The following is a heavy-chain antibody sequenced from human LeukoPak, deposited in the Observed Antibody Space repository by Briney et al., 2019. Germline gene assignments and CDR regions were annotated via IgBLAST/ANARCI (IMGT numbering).Heavy chain of an antibody. CDR3: ARHYGSGSYYNFVPYYFDY. Sequence: PGGSLRLSCAASGFTFSSYAMSWVRQAPGKGLEWVSATSGSDGTTYYADSVKGRFTISRDNSKNTLYLQMNSLRAEDTAVYYCARHYGSGSYYNFVPYYFDYWGQGTLVTVSS. J-gene: IGHJ4*02. V-gene: IGHV3-23*01. CDR1: GFTFSSYA. D-gene: IGHD3-10*01. CDR2: TSGSDGTT.